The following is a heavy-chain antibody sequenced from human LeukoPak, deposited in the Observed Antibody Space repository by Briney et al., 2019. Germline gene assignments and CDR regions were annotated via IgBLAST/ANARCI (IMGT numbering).Heavy chain of an antibody. V-gene: IGHV3-23*01. J-gene: IGHJ4*02. CDR3: AKDTPQGGYDILTGPYYFDY. CDR1: GFTFSSYA. CDR2: ISGSGGST. Sequence: GGSLRLSCAASGFTFSSYAMSWVRQAPGKGLEWVSAISGSGGSTYYADSVKGRSTISRDNSKNTLYLQMNSLRAEDTAVYYCAKDTPQGGYDILTGPYYFDYWGQGTLVTVSS. D-gene: IGHD3-9*01.